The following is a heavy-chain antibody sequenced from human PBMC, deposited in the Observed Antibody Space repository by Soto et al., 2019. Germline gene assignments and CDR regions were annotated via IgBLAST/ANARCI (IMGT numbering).Heavy chain of an antibody. CDR1: GFIFSNYA. V-gene: IGHV3-23*01. Sequence: GGSLRLSCAASGFIFSNYAMFWVRQAPGKGLDWVSTIYAGGATTHYAESVKGRFTISRDNSNNRLYLQLNNLRAEDTAVYFCAKDLIRGDGYVDFDYWGQGTLVTVSS. CDR3: AKDLIRGDGYVDFDY. J-gene: IGHJ4*02. CDR2: IYAGGATT. D-gene: IGHD3-10*01.